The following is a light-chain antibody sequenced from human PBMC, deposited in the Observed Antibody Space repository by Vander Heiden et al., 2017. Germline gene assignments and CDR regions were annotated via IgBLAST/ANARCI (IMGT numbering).Light chain of an antibody. Sequence: DIVMTQSPATLSVSPGERATLSCRASQSVSSNLAWYQQKPGQAPSLLIYGASTRATGIPARFSGSGSGTEFTLTISSLQSEDFAVYYCQQYDNWWTFGQGTKVEVK. CDR2: GAS. CDR3: QQYDNWWT. CDR1: QSVSSN. J-gene: IGKJ1*01. V-gene: IGKV3-15*01.